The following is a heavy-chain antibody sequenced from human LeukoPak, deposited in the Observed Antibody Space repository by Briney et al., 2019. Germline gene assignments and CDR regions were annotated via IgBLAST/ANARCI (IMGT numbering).Heavy chain of an antibody. CDR2: IYVSGNT. CDR3: ARVGLSGSFDY. CDR1: GGSISSYY. V-gene: IGHV4-59*01. J-gene: IGHJ4*02. Sequence: EASETLSLTCTVSGGSISSYYWSWIRQPPGKGLEWIGYIYVSGNTNYNPALKSRVTISLDTSKNQFSLKLTSVTAADTAVYYCARVGLSGSFDYWGQGTLVTVSS. D-gene: IGHD2/OR15-2a*01.